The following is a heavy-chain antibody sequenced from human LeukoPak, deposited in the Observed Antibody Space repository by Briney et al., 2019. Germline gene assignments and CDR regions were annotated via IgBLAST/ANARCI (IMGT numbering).Heavy chain of an antibody. CDR3: ARRAGSYSHSYDY. V-gene: IGHV3-53*01. D-gene: IGHD2-15*01. CDR2: IYSGGST. CDR1: GFTFRDHW. J-gene: IGHJ4*02. Sequence: GGSLRLSCAASGFTFRDHWMSWIRQAPGRGLEWVSFIYSGGSTYYADSVRGRFIISKDNSKNTLYLQMNSLRAEDTAVYYCARRAGSYSHSYDYWGQGTLVTVSS.